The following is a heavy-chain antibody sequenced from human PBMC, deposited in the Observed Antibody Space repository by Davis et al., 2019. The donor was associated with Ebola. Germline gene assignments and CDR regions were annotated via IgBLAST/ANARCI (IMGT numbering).Heavy chain of an antibody. CDR1: GITFSDYF. J-gene: IGHJ2*01. V-gene: IGHV3-11*04. D-gene: IGHD6-13*01. CDR3: AGVGAANSWNWYFDL. Sequence: PGGSLRLSCEASGITFSDYFMSWIRQAPGKELEWIAYMSGSGGSIYYADSVEGRFTISRDNARNSLDLQMNSLRVEDTAVYYCAGVGAANSWNWYFDLWGRGTLVTVSS. CDR2: MSGSGGSI.